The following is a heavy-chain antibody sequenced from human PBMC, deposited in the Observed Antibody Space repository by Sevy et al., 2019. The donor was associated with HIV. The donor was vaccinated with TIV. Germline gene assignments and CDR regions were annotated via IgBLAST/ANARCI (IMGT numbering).Heavy chain of an antibody. CDR2: IYHTGNT. Sequence: SETLSLTCAVSGVSISSGAYSWNWIRQPPGKSLEWIGYIYHTGNTYYNPSLKSRITISLDRSKNQFSLRLSSVTAADTAVYFCARDGGTMTTPGSFDIWGQGTMVTVSS. CDR3: ARDGGTMTTPGSFDI. J-gene: IGHJ3*02. CDR1: GVSISSGAYS. V-gene: IGHV4-30-2*01. D-gene: IGHD4-17*01.